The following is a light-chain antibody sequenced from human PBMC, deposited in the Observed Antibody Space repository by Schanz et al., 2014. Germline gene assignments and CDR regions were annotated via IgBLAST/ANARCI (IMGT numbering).Light chain of an antibody. Sequence: QSVLTQPPSASGTPGQRVTISCSGSSSNIGSNYVYWYQQLPGTAPKLLIYSNNQRPSGVPDRFSGSKSGTSASLAISGLQSEDEADYYCAAWDDSLNGRGVFGGGTKVTVL. CDR2: SNN. CDR3: AAWDDSLNGRGV. CDR1: SSNIGSNY. J-gene: IGLJ3*02. V-gene: IGLV1-44*01.